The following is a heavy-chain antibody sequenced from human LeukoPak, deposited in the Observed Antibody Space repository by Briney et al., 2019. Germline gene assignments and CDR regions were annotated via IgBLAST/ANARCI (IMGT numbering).Heavy chain of an antibody. CDR2: ISPNSGGT. J-gene: IGHJ4*02. CDR3: AKWRGPNSSSWYGSFDY. CDR1: GYIFTGYY. Sequence: ASVKVSCKGSGYIFTGYYMHWVRQAPGQGLEWMGWISPNSGGTNYAQKFQGRVTMTRDTSISTAYMELSRLRSDDTAVYYCAKWRGPNSSSWYGSFDYWGQGTLVTVSP. V-gene: IGHV1-2*02. D-gene: IGHD6-13*01.